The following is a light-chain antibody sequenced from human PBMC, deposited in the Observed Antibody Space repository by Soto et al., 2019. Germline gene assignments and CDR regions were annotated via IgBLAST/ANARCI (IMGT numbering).Light chain of an antibody. CDR1: TSNIESNT. Sequence: QSVLTQPPSASGTPGQRVTISCSGSTSNIESNTVNWYQQLPGTAPKVLIYMNYQRPSGVPDRFSGSKSGTSASLAISGLQSEDEADYYCAAWDDSLNGVVFGGGTKVTGL. CDR2: MNY. V-gene: IGLV1-44*01. J-gene: IGLJ2*01. CDR3: AAWDDSLNGVV.